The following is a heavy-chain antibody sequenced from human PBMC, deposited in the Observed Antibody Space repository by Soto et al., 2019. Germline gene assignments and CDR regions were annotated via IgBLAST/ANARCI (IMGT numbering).Heavy chain of an antibody. D-gene: IGHD6-6*01. CDR3: ARGSSGAARPVIFDY. CDR1: GYTFTSYY. CDR2: INPSGGST. V-gene: IGHV1-46*01. J-gene: IGHJ4*02. Sequence: GASVKVSCKASGYTFTSYYMHWVRQAPGQGLEWMGIINPSGGSTSYAQKFQGRVTMTRDTSTSTVYMELSSLRSEDTAVYYCARGSSGAARPVIFDYWGQGTLVTVSS.